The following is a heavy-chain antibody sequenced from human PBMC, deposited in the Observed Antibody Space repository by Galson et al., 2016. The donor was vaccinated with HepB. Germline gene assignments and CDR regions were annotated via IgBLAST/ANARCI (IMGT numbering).Heavy chain of an antibody. CDR2: IDPSDSYT. CDR3: ARETKFSFRDFGSINWFDP. V-gene: IGHV5-10-1*01. D-gene: IGHD4-17*01. CDR1: GYSFTSYR. J-gene: IGHJ5*02. Sequence: QSGAEVKKPGESLRISCKGSGYSFTSYRISWVRQMPGKGLEWMGTIDPSDSYTNYSPSFQGHVTISGDKSISTAYLHWSSLKASDTAMYYCARETKFSFRDFGSINWFDPWGQGTRVTVSS.